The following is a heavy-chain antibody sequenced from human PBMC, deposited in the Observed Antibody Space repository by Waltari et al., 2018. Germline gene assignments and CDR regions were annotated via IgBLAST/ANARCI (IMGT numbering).Heavy chain of an antibody. D-gene: IGHD1-26*01. J-gene: IGHJ4*02. Sequence: QVQLQESGPGLVKPSQTLSLTCTVSGGSIRSSNYYWSWIRPPAGRGLEWIGRIHPIEAPRSNPPLPSRVIISLDTSKNQFSLSLSSVTAADTAVYYCASGTLFDGVVSWGQGTLVTVSS. CDR2: IHPIEAP. CDR1: GGSIRSSNYY. V-gene: IGHV4-61*02. CDR3: ASGTLFDGVVS.